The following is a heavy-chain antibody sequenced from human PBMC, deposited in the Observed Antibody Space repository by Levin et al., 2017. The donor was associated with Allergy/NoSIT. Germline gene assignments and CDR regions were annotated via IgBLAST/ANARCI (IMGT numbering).Heavy chain of an antibody. V-gene: IGHV4-61*01. CDR3: ARDSPIGYCSGGSCYHDAFDI. CDR2: IYYSGST. D-gene: IGHD2-15*01. J-gene: IGHJ3*02. Sequence: PSETLSLTCTVSGGSVSSGSYYWSWIRQPPGKGLEWIGYIYYSGSTNYNPSLKSRVTISVDTSKNQFSLKLSSVTAADTAVYYCARDSPIGYCSGGSCYHDAFDIWGQGTMVTVSS. CDR1: GGSVSSGSYY.